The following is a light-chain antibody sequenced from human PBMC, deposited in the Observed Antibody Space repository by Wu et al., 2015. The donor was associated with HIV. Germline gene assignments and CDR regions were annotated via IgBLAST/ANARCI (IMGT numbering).Light chain of an antibody. J-gene: IGKJ3*01. CDR2: YTS. CDR3: QQRGSWFT. Sequence: EILLTQSPATLSLSPGERATLFCRASQSVNSYLAWYQQKPGQAPRLLIYYTSTRATGIPARFSGSGSGTDFTLTISSLEPEDFAVYYCQQRGSWFTFGPGTXVDIK. V-gene: IGKV3-11*01. CDR1: QSVNSY.